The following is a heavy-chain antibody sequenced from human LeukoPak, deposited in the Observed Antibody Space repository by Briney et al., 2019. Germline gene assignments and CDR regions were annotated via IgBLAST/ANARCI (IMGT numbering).Heavy chain of an antibody. CDR2: INHSGST. CDR1: GGSFSGYY. V-gene: IGHV4-34*01. CDR3: ARDPGGGWFDP. J-gene: IGHJ5*02. Sequence: SETLSLTCAVYGGSFSGYYWSWIRQPPGKGLEWIGEINHSGSTNYNPSLKSRVTISIDTSKNQFSLKLSSVTAADTAVYYCARDPGGGWFDPWGQGTLVTVSS. D-gene: IGHD2-8*02.